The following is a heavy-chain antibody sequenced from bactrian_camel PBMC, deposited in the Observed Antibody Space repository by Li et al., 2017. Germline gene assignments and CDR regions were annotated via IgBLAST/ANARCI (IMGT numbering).Heavy chain of an antibody. D-gene: IGHD6*01. CDR2: ITADGSTT. Sequence: DVQLVESGGGLVQPGGSLRLSCAASGFTFSTYAMSWVRQAPGKEREGILCITADGSTTGEADSVKGRFTISRDNAKKTLYLQMNSLKPEDTAMYYCAQTEAEMKGGTWYWPLEWLNWGQGTQVTVS. V-gene: IGHV3S42*01. CDR1: GFTFSTYA. CDR3: AQTEAEMKGGTWYWPLEWLN. J-gene: IGHJ4*01.